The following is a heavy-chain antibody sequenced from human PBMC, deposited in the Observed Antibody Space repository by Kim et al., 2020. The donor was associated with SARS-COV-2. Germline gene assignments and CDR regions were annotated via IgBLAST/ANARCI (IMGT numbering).Heavy chain of an antibody. V-gene: IGHV3-74*01. CDR3: VRGIGDS. J-gene: IGHJ4*02. Sequence: ATITSYADSVKGRFTISRDNAKNTLYLQRRSLRVEDTAVYYCVRGIGDSWGQGTLVTVSS. D-gene: IGHD3-16*01. CDR2: ATIT.